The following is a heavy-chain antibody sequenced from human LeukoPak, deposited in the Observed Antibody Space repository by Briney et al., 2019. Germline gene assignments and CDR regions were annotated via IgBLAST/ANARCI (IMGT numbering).Heavy chain of an antibody. CDR3: AKIRGGYSYSDAFDI. D-gene: IGHD5-18*01. J-gene: IGHJ3*02. Sequence: GGSLRLSCAASGFKFDDYGMSWVRQVPGKGLEWVSGINWNGGSRGYADSVKGRFTISRDNAKNTLYLQMNSLRAEDTAVYYCAKIRGGYSYSDAFDIWGQGTMVTVSS. CDR1: GFKFDDYG. CDR2: INWNGGSR. V-gene: IGHV3-20*04.